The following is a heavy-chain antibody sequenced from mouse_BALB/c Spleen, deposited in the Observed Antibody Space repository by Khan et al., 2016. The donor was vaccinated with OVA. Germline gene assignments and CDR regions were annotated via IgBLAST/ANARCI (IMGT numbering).Heavy chain of an antibody. CDR3: ARDGSRYNYAMDY. D-gene: IGHD2-3*01. CDR1: GYSITSDYA. Sequence: EVKLLESGPGLVKPSQSLSLTCTVTGYSITSDYAWNWIRQFPGNKLEWMGYISYSGSTNYNPSLKSRISITRDTSKNQFFLQLNSVTTEDTATYYCARDGSRYNYAMDYWGLGTSVTVSS. V-gene: IGHV3-2*02. J-gene: IGHJ4*01. CDR2: ISYSGST.